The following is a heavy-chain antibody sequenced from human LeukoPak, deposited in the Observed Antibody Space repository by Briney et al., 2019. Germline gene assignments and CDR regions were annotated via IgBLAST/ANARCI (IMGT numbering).Heavy chain of an antibody. D-gene: IGHD3-3*01. V-gene: IGHV3-64*01. CDR3: ARPDLWSGYYDY. CDR2: ISSNGGST. J-gene: IGHJ4*02. CDR1: GFTFSSYA. Sequence: GGSLRLSCAASGFTFSSYAMHWVRQPPGKGLEYVTAISSNGGSTYYANSVKGRFTISRDNSKNTLYLQMGSLRAEDMAVYYCARPDLWSGYYDYWGQGTLVTVSS.